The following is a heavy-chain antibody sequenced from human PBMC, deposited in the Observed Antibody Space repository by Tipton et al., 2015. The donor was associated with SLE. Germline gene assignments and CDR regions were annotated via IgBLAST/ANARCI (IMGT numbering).Heavy chain of an antibody. V-gene: IGHV4-4*07. J-gene: IGHJ6*02. Sequence: TLSLTCSVSGGSITSSYWSWIRQPAGKGLEWIGHIYISGNKDYNPSLKSRVSISADTSQNRVSLRLSSVTAADTAVYYCARDEHYGSGDDYYGIDVWGQGTTVTVSS. CDR3: ARDEHYGSGDDYYGIDV. CDR1: GGSITSSY. D-gene: IGHD3-10*01. CDR2: IYISGNK.